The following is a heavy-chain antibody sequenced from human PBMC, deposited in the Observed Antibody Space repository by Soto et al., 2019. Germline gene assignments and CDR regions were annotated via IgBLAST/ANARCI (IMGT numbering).Heavy chain of an antibody. J-gene: IGHJ6*02. CDR1: GYTFTSYG. Sequence: GASVKVSCKASGYTFTSYGISWVRQAPGQGLEWMGWISAYNGNTNYAQKLQGRVTMTTYTSTSTAYMELRSLRSDDTAVYYCARVQGGSGFYYYYYGMDVWGQGTTVTVSS. D-gene: IGHD5-12*01. CDR2: ISAYNGNT. V-gene: IGHV1-18*01. CDR3: ARVQGGSGFYYYYYGMDV.